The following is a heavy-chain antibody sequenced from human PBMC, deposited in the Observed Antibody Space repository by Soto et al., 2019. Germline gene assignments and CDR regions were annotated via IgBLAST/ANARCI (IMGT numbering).Heavy chain of an antibody. CDR2: IIPIFGTA. J-gene: IGHJ6*02. CDR1: GGTFSSYA. CDR3: ARVVSEHIVVVIAYKEGYYYYGMDV. Sequence: QVQLVQSGAEVKKPGSSVKVSCKASGGTFSSYAISWVRQAPGQGLEWMGGIIPIFGTANYAQKFQGRVTITADESTSTAYMELSSLRSEDTAVYYCARVVSEHIVVVIAYKEGYYYYGMDVWGQGTTVTVSS. V-gene: IGHV1-69*12. D-gene: IGHD2-21*01.